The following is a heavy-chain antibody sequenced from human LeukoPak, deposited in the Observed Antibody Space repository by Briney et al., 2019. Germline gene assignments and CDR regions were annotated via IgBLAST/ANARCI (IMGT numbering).Heavy chain of an antibody. D-gene: IGHD3-10*01. CDR1: GGSISSSNW. Sequence: SGTLSLTCAVSGGSISSSNWWNWVRQPPGKGLGWIGEIYHGGDTNYNPSLKSRVTISVDKSKNQFSLKLSSVTAADTAVYFCARSFGPYYGSGSYYNYFDPWGQGTLVTVSS. CDR3: ARSFGPYYGSGSYYNYFDP. CDR2: IYHGGDT. J-gene: IGHJ5*02. V-gene: IGHV4-4*02.